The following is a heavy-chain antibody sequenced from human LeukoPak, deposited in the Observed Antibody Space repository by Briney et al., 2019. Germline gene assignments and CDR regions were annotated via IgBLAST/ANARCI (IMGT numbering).Heavy chain of an antibody. J-gene: IGHJ6*03. D-gene: IGHD3-3*01. CDR3: ARGRDFWSGYPPRYYYYMDV. Sequence: PGGSLRLSCAASGFTFSSYWMHRVRQAPGKGLVWVSRINSDGSSTSYADSVKGRFTISRDNAKNTLYLQMNSLRAEDTAVYYCARGRDFWSGYPPRYYYYMDVWGKGTTVTVSS. CDR2: INSDGSST. V-gene: IGHV3-74*01. CDR1: GFTFSSYW.